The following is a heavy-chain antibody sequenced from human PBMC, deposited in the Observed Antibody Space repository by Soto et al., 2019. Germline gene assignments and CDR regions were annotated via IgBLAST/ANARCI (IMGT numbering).Heavy chain of an antibody. CDR3: ARDGFSGSYFSAFDI. Sequence: EVQLVESGGGLVQPGGSLRLSCAASGFTFSSYWMSWVRQAPGKGLEWVANIKQDGSEKYYVDSVKGRFTISRDNAKNSLYLEMNSRRAEDTAVYDCARDGFSGSYFSAFDIWGQGTMVTVSS. CDR2: IKQDGSEK. V-gene: IGHV3-7*03. CDR1: GFTFSSYW. J-gene: IGHJ3*02. D-gene: IGHD1-26*01.